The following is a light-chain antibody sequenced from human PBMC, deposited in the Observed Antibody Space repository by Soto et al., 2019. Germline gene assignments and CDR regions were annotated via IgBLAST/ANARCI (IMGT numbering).Light chain of an antibody. Sequence: EIVLTQSPGTLSLSPGERATLSCRASQSVSSSYLAWYQQKPGQAPRLLIYGASSRATGIPDRFSGSWAGTNFPFTHRQPEAEDFAVYYCQQYDSSPLTFGGGTKVVIK. CDR2: GAS. J-gene: IGKJ4*01. V-gene: IGKV3-20*01. CDR1: QSVSSSY. CDR3: QQYDSSPLT.